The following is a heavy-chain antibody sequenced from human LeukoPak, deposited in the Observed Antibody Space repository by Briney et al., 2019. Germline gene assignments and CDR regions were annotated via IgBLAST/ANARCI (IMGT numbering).Heavy chain of an antibody. CDR1: GFNFGNSA. J-gene: IGHJ4*02. D-gene: IGHD3-22*01. V-gene: IGHV3-23*01. CDR3: AKGPQVGSGYHPDY. Sequence: GGSLRLSRAASGFNFGNSAMTWVRQAPGKGLEWVSGISGGSTYYADSVKGRFTISRDSSRSTLFLQMNSLRAEDTAVYYCAKGPQVGSGYHPDYWGQGTLVTVSS. CDR2: ISGGST.